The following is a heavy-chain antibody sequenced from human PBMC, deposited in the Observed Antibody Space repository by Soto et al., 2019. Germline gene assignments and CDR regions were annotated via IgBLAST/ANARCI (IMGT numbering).Heavy chain of an antibody. Sequence: PGGSLRLSCTVSGFTFTDAWMNWVRQAPGKGLEWVGRIKTKTEGGTTDYAAPVRGRFTISRDDSKNTLYLQMSSLKTEDTAVYYCSSRLLGLSAYGSLRWCQETLLTISS. CDR3: SSRLLGLSAYGSLR. J-gene: IGHJ4*02. CDR1: GFTFTDAW. D-gene: IGHD5-12*01. CDR2: IKTKTEGGTT. V-gene: IGHV3-15*01.